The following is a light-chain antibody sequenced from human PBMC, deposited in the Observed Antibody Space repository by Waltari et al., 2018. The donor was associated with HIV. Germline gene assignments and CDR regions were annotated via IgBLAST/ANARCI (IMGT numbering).Light chain of an antibody. CDR3: AAWDDILSGAV. CDR2: SNK. CDR1: SSNIGSNY. Sequence: QSVLTQPPSASGTPGQRVTISCSGSSSNIGSNYVYCYQQLPGTAPKLLIYSNKPRPSGVPDRFAGSKSGTSASLAISGLRSEDEADYYCAAWDDILSGAVFGGGTQLTVL. V-gene: IGLV1-47*02. J-gene: IGLJ7*01.